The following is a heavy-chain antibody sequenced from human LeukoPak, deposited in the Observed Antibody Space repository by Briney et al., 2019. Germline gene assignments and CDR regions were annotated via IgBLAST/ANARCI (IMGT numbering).Heavy chain of an antibody. D-gene: IGHD6-13*01. V-gene: IGHV1-2*06. J-gene: IGHJ4*03. CDR2: INPNSGGT. CDR3: ARDSYSSSWAPLDY. Sequence: ASVKVSCKASGYTFTGYYMHWVRQAPGQGLEWMGRINPNSGGTNYAQKFQGRVTMTRDTSISTAYMELSRLRSDDTAVYYCARDSYSSSWAPLDYWGQGAMVTVSS. CDR1: GYTFTGYY.